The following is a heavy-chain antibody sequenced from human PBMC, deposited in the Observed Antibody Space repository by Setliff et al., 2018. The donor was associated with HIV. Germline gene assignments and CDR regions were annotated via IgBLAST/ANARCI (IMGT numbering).Heavy chain of an antibody. CDR2: IYPGDSDT. CDR1: ANSFASSW. J-gene: IGHJ6*03. V-gene: IGHV5-51*01. CDR3: ARDDYGDYEGYYYYYMDV. Sequence: TGESLKISCKGSANSFASSWVGWVRQMPGKGLEWMGIIYPGDSDTRYSPSFQGQVTISADKSTTTAYLHWSSLKASDTALYYCARDDYGDYEGYYYYYMDVWGKGTTVTVSS. D-gene: IGHD4-17*01.